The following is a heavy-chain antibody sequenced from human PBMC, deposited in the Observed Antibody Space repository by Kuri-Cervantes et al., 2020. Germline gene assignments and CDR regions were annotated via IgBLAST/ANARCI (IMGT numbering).Heavy chain of an antibody. Sequence: GGSLRLSCAASGFSFSSYGMSWVRQAPGKGLEWVAVISYDGSNKYYADSVKGRFTISRDNSKNTLYLQMNSLRAEDTAVYYCARDGTYYDFWSGYHSHYYYGMDVWGQGTTVTVSS. CDR3: ARDGTYYDFWSGYHSHYYYGMDV. CDR1: GFSFSSYG. D-gene: IGHD3-3*01. V-gene: IGHV3-30*03. J-gene: IGHJ6*02. CDR2: ISYDGSNK.